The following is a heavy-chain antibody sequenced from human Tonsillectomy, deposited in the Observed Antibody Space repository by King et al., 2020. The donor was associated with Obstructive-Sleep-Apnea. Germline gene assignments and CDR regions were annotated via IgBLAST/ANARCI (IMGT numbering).Heavy chain of an antibody. J-gene: IGHJ4*02. D-gene: IGHD3-9*01. Sequence: QLVQSGGGLVQPGGSLRLSCAASGFTFSSYAMSCVRQAPGKGLEWVSAISGSGGSPYYAASLKGRFAISRDNSKNTQYLQMNSLGAEDTAVYYCAKDGQYYDILTGYYWGYLDYWGQGTLVTVSS. CDR3: AKDGQYYDILTGYYWGYLDY. CDR2: ISGSGGSP. CDR1: GFTFSSYA. V-gene: IGHV3-23*04.